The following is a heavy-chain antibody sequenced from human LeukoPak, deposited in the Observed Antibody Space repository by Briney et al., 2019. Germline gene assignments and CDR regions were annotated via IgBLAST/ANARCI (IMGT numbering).Heavy chain of an antibody. CDR1: GFTFSNHW. CDR2: ISSDGRST. Sequence: PGGSLTLTCLASGFTFSNHWMNWIRQAPGKGLVWISRISSDGRSTSYAPSVQGRFTVSRDNAKNTVSLQMNSLRADDTAVYYCAREESTTVAFYFDHCGQGTLVPVSS. CDR3: AREESTTVAFYFDH. J-gene: IGHJ4*02. D-gene: IGHD4-11*01. V-gene: IGHV3-74*03.